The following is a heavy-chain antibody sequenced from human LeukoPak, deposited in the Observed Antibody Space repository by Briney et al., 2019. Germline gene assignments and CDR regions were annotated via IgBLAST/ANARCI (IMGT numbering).Heavy chain of an antibody. CDR1: GFTFSSYG. Sequence: PGGSLSLSCAAPGFTFSSYGMHGVRQAPGKGLEWVAFIRYDGSNKYYADSVKGRFTISRDNSKNTLYLQMNSLRAEDTAVYYCAKVPLGYDSSGYPRYWGQGTLVTVSS. CDR3: AKVPLGYDSSGYPRY. CDR2: IRYDGSNK. D-gene: IGHD3-22*01. J-gene: IGHJ4*02. V-gene: IGHV3-30*02.